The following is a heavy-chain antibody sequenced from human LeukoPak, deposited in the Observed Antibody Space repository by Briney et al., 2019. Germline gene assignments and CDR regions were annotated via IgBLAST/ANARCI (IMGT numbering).Heavy chain of an antibody. V-gene: IGHV1-2*02. D-gene: IGHD6-13*01. J-gene: IGHJ4*02. CDR2: INPNSGGT. Sequence: ASVKVSCKASGYTFTGYYMHWVRQAPGQGLEWMGWINPNSGGTNYAQKFQGRVTMTRDTSISTAYMELSRLRSDDTAVYYCARGTYSSSWYNRGGDYDYWGQGTLVTVSS. CDR1: GYTFTGYY. CDR3: ARGTYSSSWYNRGGDYDY.